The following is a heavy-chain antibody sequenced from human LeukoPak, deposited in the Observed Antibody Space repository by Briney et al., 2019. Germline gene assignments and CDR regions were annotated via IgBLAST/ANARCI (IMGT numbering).Heavy chain of an antibody. V-gene: IGHV4-34*01. CDR3: ASSYYYGSGSYYGLDY. CDR2: INHSGST. D-gene: IGHD3-10*01. J-gene: IGHJ4*02. CDR1: GGSFSGYY. Sequence: SSETLSLTCAVYGGSFSGYYWSWIRQPPGKGLEWIGEINHSGSTNYNPSLKSRVTISVDTSKNQFSLKLSSVTAADTAVYYCASSYYYGSGSYYGLDYWGQGTLVTVSS.